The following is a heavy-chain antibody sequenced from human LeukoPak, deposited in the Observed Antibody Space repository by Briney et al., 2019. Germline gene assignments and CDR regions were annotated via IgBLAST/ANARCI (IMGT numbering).Heavy chain of an antibody. V-gene: IGHV3-23*01. D-gene: IGHD5-18*01. Sequence: GGSLRLSCAASGFTFSSYAMSWVRQAPGKGLEWVSAISGSGGRTYYADSVKGRFTISRDNSKNTVYLQLNNLRVEDTAVYYCARYHTALNYWGQGTLVTASS. CDR1: GFTFSSYA. CDR2: ISGSGGRT. CDR3: ARYHTALNY. J-gene: IGHJ4*02.